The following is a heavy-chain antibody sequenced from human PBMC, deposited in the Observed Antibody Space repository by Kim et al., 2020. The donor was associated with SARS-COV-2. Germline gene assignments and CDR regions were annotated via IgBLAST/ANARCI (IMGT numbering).Heavy chain of an antibody. J-gene: IGHJ4*02. Sequence: ASVKVSCKASGYTFTSYAMNWVRQAPGQGLEWMGWINTNTGNPTYAQGFTGRFVFSLDTSVSTAYLQISSLKAEDTAVYYCARGGTFGGVIVIPTDDYWGQGTLVTVSS. V-gene: IGHV7-4-1*02. D-gene: IGHD3-16*02. CDR1: GYTFTSYA. CDR2: INTNTGNP. CDR3: ARGGTFGGVIVIPTDDY.